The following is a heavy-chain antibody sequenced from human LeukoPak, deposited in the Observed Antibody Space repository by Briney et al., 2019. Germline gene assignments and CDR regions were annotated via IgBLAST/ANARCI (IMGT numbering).Heavy chain of an antibody. CDR3: ARSAPAGYSYYYYYMDV. CDR2: ISYDGSNK. Sequence: GGSLRLSCEASGFTFSNYAMHWVRQAPGKGLEWVAVISYDGSNKYYADSMKGRFTISRDNSKNTLYLLMNSLRAEDTAVYYCARSAPAGYSYYYYYMDVWGKGTTVTISS. CDR1: GFTFSNYA. J-gene: IGHJ6*03. D-gene: IGHD6-13*01. V-gene: IGHV3-30*04.